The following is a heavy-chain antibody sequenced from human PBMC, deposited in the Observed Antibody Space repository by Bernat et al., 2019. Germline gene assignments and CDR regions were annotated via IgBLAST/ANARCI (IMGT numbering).Heavy chain of an antibody. CDR1: GFTFSSYG. CDR3: AKDFTVVTPRGDYYYYSMDV. J-gene: IGHJ6*02. D-gene: IGHD4-23*01. V-gene: IGHV3-30*18. Sequence: QVQLVESGGGVVQPGRSLRLSCAASGFTFSSYGMHWVRQAPGKGLEWVAVISYDGSNKYYADSVKGRFTISRDNSKNTLYLQMNSLRAEDTAMYYCAKDFTVVTPRGDYYYYSMDVWGQGTTVTVSS. CDR2: ISYDGSNK.